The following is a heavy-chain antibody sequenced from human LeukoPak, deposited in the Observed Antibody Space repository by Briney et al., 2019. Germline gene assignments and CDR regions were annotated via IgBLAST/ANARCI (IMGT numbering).Heavy chain of an antibody. Sequence: PSETLSLTCTVSDGSISSGGYYWSWIRQHPGKGLEWIGYIYYSGSTYYNPSLKSRVTISGDTSKNQFSLRLSSVTAADTAVYYCARNYYFDLWGQGNLVTVSS. J-gene: IGHJ4*02. CDR1: DGSISSGGYY. CDR2: IYYSGST. V-gene: IGHV4-31*03. CDR3: ARNYYFDL.